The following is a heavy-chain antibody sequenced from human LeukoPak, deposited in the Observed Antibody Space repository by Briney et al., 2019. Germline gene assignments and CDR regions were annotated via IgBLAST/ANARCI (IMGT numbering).Heavy chain of an antibody. CDR1: GGSFSGYY. D-gene: IGHD6-13*01. CDR3: ARYGEAAAEFYMDV. J-gene: IGHJ6*03. Sequence: PSETLSLTCAVYGGSFSGYYWSWIRQPPGKGLEWIGEINHSGSTNYNPSLKSRVTISVDTSKNQFSLKLSSVTAADTAVYYCARYGEAAAEFYMDVWGKGTTVTVSS. CDR2: INHSGST. V-gene: IGHV4-34*01.